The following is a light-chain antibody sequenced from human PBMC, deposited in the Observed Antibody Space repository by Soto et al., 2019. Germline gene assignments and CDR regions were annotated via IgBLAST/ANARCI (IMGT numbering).Light chain of an antibody. CDR1: QSISSY. V-gene: IGKV1-39*01. CDR3: QQYNTYSGT. J-gene: IGKJ1*01. Sequence: DIQMTQSPSSLSASVGDRVTVTCRASQSISSYLNWYQQKPGKAPKLLIYAASSLHSGVPSRFSGSGSGRDFTLTISSLQPDDFATYYCQQYNTYSGTFGPGTKVDIK. CDR2: AAS.